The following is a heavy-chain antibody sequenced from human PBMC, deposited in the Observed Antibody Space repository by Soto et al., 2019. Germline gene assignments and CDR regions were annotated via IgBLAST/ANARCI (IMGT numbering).Heavy chain of an antibody. CDR1: GGSISTFY. D-gene: IGHD3-3*01. CDR2: IYRTGST. V-gene: IGHV4-59*01. J-gene: IGHJ3*02. Sequence: QMQLQESGPRLLKSSETLSLTCTVSGGSISTFYWNWIRQSPGKGLEWIGYIYRTGSTHYNPSLNGRVAISFDTSRNKFSLKVKSVTAADTDVYFCTRQIGDAPFDIWGQGTMGTVSS. CDR3: TRQIGDAPFDI.